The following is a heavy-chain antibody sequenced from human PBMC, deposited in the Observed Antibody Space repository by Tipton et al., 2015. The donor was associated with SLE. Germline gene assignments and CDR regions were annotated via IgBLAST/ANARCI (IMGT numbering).Heavy chain of an antibody. J-gene: IGHJ5*02. V-gene: IGHV4-34*01. CDR1: GGSFSGYY. CDR2: INHRGST. Sequence: TLSLTCAVYGGSFSGYYWSWIRQPPGKGLEYIGEINHRGSTNYNPSLESRVTISVDTSKNQFSLKLTYVTAADTAVYYCVRGGGSSSGRWFDPWGRGTLVTVSS. D-gene: IGHD3-10*01. CDR3: VRGGGSSSGRWFDP.